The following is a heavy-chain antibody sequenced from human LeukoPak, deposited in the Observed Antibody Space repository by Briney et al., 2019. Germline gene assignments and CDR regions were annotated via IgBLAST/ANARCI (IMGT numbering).Heavy chain of an antibody. J-gene: IGHJ4*02. CDR3: ARSKWITGTSASSDC. CDR2: ISSTSTYI. D-gene: IGHD1-20*01. Sequence: GGSLRLSCAASGFTLSRYAINWVRQAPGKGLEWVSSISSTSTYIFDADSVKGRFTISRDNAKNSVYLQMNSLRAEDTAVYYCARSKWITGTSASSDCWGQGTLVIVSS. CDR1: GFTLSRYA. V-gene: IGHV3-21*06.